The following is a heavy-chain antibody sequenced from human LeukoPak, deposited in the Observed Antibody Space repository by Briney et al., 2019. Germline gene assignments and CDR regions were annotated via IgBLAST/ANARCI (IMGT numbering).Heavy chain of an antibody. V-gene: IGHV3-23*01. CDR3: AKVDSDLSSSWYDFDY. CDR2: ISGSGGST. D-gene: IGHD6-13*01. Sequence: GGSLRLSCAASGFTFSSYAMSWVRQAPGKGLEWVSAISGSGGSTYYADSVKGRFTISRDNSKNTLYLQMNSLRAEDTAVYYCAKVDSDLSSSWYDFDYWGQGTLVTVSS. CDR1: GFTFSSYA. J-gene: IGHJ4*02.